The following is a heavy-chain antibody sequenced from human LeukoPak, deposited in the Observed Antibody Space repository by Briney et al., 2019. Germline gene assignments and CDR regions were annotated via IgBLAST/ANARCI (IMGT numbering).Heavy chain of an antibody. Sequence: PSETLSLTCAVYGGSFSGYYWSWIRQPPGKGLEWIGEINHSGGTNYNPSLKSRVTISVDTSKNQFSLKLSSVTAADTAVYYCARTTTVVTPVLDYWGQGTLVTVSS. D-gene: IGHD4-23*01. CDR1: GGSFSGYY. CDR3: ARTTTVVTPVLDY. V-gene: IGHV4-34*01. J-gene: IGHJ4*02. CDR2: INHSGGT.